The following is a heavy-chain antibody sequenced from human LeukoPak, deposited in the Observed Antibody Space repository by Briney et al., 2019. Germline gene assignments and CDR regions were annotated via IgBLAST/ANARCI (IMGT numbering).Heavy chain of an antibody. CDR2: IIPILGIA. CDR1: GGTFSSYA. Sequence: ASVEVSCKASGGTFSSYAISWVRQAPGQGLEWMGRIIPILGIANYAQKFQGRVTITADKSTSTAYMELSSLRSEDTAVYYCAIPPYCSSTSCYTEWYWFDPWGQGTLVTVSS. D-gene: IGHD2-2*02. V-gene: IGHV1-69*04. CDR3: AIPPYCSSTSCYTEWYWFDP. J-gene: IGHJ5*02.